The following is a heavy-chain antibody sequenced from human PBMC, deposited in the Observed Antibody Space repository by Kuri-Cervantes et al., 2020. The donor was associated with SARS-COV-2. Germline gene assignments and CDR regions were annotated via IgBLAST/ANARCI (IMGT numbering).Heavy chain of an antibody. J-gene: IGHJ4*02. CDR1: GYTFTSYA. CDR2: INAGNGNT. CDR3: ARERILPRRAFGYEFDY. Sequence: ASVKVSCKASGYTFTSYAMHWVRQAPGQRLEWMGWINAGNGNTKYSQKFQGRVTITRDTSASTAYMELSSLRSDDTAVYYCARERILPRRAFGYEFDYWGQGTLVTVSS. D-gene: IGHD5-12*01. V-gene: IGHV1-3*01.